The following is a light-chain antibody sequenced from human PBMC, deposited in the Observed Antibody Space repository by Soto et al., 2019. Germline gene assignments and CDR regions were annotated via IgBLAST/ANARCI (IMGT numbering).Light chain of an antibody. J-gene: IGLJ1*01. CDR2: DVT. CDR1: STDVGGYKY. V-gene: IGLV2-14*01. CDR3: LSYTSSDTYV. Sequence: QSALTQPASVSGSPGQSITISCTGTSTDVGGYKYVSWYQQHPGKAPKFMIYDVTSRPSGISNRLSGSKSGNTAFLIISGLQAEDEADYYCLSYTSSDTYVFGTGTKVTVL.